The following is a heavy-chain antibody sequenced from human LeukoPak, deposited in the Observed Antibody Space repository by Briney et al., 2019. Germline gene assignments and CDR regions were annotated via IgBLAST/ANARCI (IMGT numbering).Heavy chain of an antibody. CDR2: IYYSGST. V-gene: IGHV4-31*03. CDR1: GGSISSGGYY. Sequence: PSETLSLTCTVSGGSISSGGYYWSWIRQHPGKGLEWIGYIYYSGSTYYNPSLKSRVTISVDTSKNQFSLKLSSVTAADTAVYYCARGSSYYYYDMDVWGQGTTVTVSS. J-gene: IGHJ6*02. CDR3: ARGSSYYYYDMDV.